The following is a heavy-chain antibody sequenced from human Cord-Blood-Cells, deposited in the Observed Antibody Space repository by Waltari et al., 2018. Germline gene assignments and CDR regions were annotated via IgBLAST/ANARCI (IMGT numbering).Heavy chain of an antibody. D-gene: IGHD1-26*01. J-gene: IGHJ6*02. CDR3: ARRGPGPGYSGSYYYYYYGMDV. CDR2: INHSGST. CDR1: GGSFSGYY. V-gene: IGHV4-34*01. Sequence: QVQLQQWGAGLLTPSETLSLTCAVYGGSFSGYYWRWIRQPPGQGLEWIGEINHSGSTNYNPSLKSRVTISVDTSKNQFSLKLSSVTAADTAVYYCARRGPGPGYSGSYYYYYYGMDVWGQGTTVTVSS.